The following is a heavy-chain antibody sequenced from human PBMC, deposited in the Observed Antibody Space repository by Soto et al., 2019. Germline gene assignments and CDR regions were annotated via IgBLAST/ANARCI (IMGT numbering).Heavy chain of an antibody. D-gene: IGHD6-13*01. CDR3: AKENGYGSSWFEFDY. CDR1: GFTFSSYA. CDR2: ISGSGGST. V-gene: IGHV3-23*01. J-gene: IGHJ4*02. Sequence: EVQLLESGGGLVQPGGSLRLSCAASGFTFSSYAMSWVRQAPGKGLEWVSAISGSGGSTCYADSVKGRFTISRDNSKNPRYLQMNSLRAEDTAVYYCAKENGYGSSWFEFDYWGQGTLVTVSS.